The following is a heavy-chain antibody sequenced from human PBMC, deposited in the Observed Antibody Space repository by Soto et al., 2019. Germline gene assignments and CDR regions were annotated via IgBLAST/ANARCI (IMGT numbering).Heavy chain of an antibody. J-gene: IGHJ6*02. V-gene: IGHV4-31*03. CDR3: ARHDGSGGMDV. CDR2: IYYSGST. Sequence: SETLSLTCTVSGGSISSGGYYWSWIRQHPGKGLEWIGYIYYSGSTYYNPSLKSRVTISVDTSKNQFSLRLNSVTAADTAVYYCARHDGSGGMDVWGQGTTVTVSS. CDR1: GGSISSGGYY.